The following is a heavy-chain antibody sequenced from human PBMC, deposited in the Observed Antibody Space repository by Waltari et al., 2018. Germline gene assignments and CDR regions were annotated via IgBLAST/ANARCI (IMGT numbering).Heavy chain of an antibody. Sequence: QITLKESGPTLVNPTQTLTLTCTFSGFSLTTPGVGVGWIRQPPGKSLECLAPIYWDDDKRYNPSLKSRLTITKDTSKNQVVLTMTNLDPVDTATYFCAHRLGVSLTSNWNHGYFDYWGQGALVTVSS. V-gene: IGHV2-5*02. D-gene: IGHD1-20*01. CDR3: AHRLGVSLTSNWNHGYFDY. CDR1: GFSLTTPGVG. J-gene: IGHJ4*02. CDR2: IYWDDDK.